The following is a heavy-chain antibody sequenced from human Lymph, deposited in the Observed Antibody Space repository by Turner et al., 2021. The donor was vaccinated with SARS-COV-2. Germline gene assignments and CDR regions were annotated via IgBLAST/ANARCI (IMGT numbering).Heavy chain of an antibody. D-gene: IGHD6-13*01. V-gene: IGHV1-69*10. Sequence: QVQLVQSGAEVKKPGSSVKVSCKASGGTFSSSAISWVRQAPGQGLEWMGGIIPLLAIANYAQKFKGRFKITADKSTSTAYMGLSSLGSEDTAVYFCAGIAAPGMGGGVHYYYYAMDVWGQGTTVTVSS. J-gene: IGHJ6*02. CDR2: IIPLLAIA. CDR3: AGIAAPGMGGGVHYYYYAMDV. CDR1: GGTFSSSA.